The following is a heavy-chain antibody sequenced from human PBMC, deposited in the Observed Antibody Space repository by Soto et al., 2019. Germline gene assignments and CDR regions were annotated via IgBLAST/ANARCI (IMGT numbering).Heavy chain of an antibody. V-gene: IGHV1-69*02. CDR1: GGTFSSYT. CDR3: ARQDIVVVVAATGWFDP. CDR2: IIPILGIA. D-gene: IGHD2-15*01. J-gene: IGHJ5*02. Sequence: QVQLVQSGAEVKKPGSSVKVSCTASGGTFSSYTISWVRQAPGQGLEWMGRIIPILGIANYAQKFQGRVTITADKSTSTAYMELSSLRSEDTAVYYCARQDIVVVVAATGWFDPWGQGTLVTVSS.